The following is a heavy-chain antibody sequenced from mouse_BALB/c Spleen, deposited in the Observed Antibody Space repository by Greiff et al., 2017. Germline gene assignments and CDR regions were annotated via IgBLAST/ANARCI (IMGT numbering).Heavy chain of an antibody. V-gene: IGHV1-14*01. CDR2: INPYNDGT. J-gene: IGHJ1*01. D-gene: IGHD3-3*01. CDR1: GYTFTSYV. Sequence: EVQLQQSGPELVKPGASVKMSCKASGYTFTSYVMHWVKQKPGQGLEWIGYINPYNDGTKYNEKFKGKATLTSDKSSSTAYMELSSLTSEDSAVYYCARGGNLGTGWYFDVWGAGTTVTVSS. CDR3: ARGGNLGTGWYFDV.